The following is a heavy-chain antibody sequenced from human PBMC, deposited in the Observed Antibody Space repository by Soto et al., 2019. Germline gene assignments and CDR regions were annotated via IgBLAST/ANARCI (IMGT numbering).Heavy chain of an antibody. CDR1: GLTFTNYW. D-gene: IGHD4-17*01. Sequence: EVQLVESGGGLVQPGGSLRLSCAASGLTFTNYWMHWVRQAPGKGLVWVSRINSDESTTNYADSVKGRFTISRDNAKNTLYLRMNSLRAEDTGVYYCALARTVTADYWGQGTLVTVS. V-gene: IGHV3-74*01. CDR2: INSDESTT. J-gene: IGHJ4*02. CDR3: ALARTVTADY.